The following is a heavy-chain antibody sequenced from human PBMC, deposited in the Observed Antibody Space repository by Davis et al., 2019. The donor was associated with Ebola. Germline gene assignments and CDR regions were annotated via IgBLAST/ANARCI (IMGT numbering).Heavy chain of an antibody. V-gene: IGHV3-7*03. CDR2: IRQDGNKK. Sequence: GESLKISCAASGFTFSNYWMSWVRQAPGKGLEWVANIRQDGNKKEFVDAVRGRFTISRDNARNSLYLQMNTVRADDTAVYFCAREGSGGFDYWGQGALVTVSS. CDR3: AREGSGGFDY. J-gene: IGHJ4*02. CDR1: GFTFSNYW. D-gene: IGHD4-23*01.